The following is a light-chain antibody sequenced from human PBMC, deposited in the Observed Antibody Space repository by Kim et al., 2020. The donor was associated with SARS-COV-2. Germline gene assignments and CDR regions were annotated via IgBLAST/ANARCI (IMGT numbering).Light chain of an antibody. CDR3: QQYDNSRT. J-gene: IGKJ1*01. V-gene: IGKV3-20*01. CDR2: RAF. CDR1: QSVSSSY. Sequence: EIVLTQSPGTLSLSPGERATLSCRASQSVSSSYLAWYQQKPGQAPRLLIYRAFSRATGIPDRFSGSGSGTDFTLTISRLEPEDFAVYYCQQYDNSRTFGQGTKVDIK.